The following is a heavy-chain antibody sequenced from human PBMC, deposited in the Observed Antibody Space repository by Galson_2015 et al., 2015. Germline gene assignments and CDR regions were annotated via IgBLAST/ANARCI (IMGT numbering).Heavy chain of an antibody. CDR1: GFTVSSYW. Sequence: SLRLSCAASGFTVSSYWMRWVRQAPGKGLEWVSGIYSGGATYYAASVKGRFTISRDNSKNTHYLQMNSLGAEDTAVYYCAGGYYGASYWGQGTLVAVSS. V-gene: IGHV3-53*01. CDR2: IYSGGAT. J-gene: IGHJ4*02. D-gene: IGHD4-17*01. CDR3: AGGYYGASY.